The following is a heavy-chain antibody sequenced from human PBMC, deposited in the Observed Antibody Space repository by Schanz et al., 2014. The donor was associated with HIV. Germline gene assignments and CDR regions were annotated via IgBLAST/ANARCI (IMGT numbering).Heavy chain of an antibody. CDR1: GYTFTGYY. D-gene: IGHD5-12*01. CDR2: INPNSGGA. V-gene: IGHV1-2*02. Sequence: QVRLVQSGAEVKKPGASVTVSCKASGYTFTGYYLHWVRQAPGQGLEWMGWINPNSGGADSAQKFQGRVTMTRDTSISTAYLELSRLRSDDTAVYYCAREPNYSGFDSWGHGTLVTVSS. J-gene: IGHJ5*01. CDR3: AREPNYSGFDS.